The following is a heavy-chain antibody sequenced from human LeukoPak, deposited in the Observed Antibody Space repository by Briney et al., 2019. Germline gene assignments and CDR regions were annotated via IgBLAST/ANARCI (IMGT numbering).Heavy chain of an antibody. V-gene: IGHV4-34*01. CDR3: ARGVGAADY. CDR1: GGSFSGYY. CDR2: INHSGST. J-gene: IGHJ4*02. Sequence: SETLSLTCAVYGGSFSGYYWSWIRQPPGKGLEWIGEINHSGSTNYNPSLKSRVTTSVDTSKNQFSLKLSSVTAADTAVYYCARGVGAADYWGQGTLVTVSS. D-gene: IGHD2-15*01.